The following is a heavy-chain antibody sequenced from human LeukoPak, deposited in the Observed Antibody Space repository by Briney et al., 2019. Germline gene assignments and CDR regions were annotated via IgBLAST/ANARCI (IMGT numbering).Heavy chain of an antibody. V-gene: IGHV1-69*06. D-gene: IGHD6-13*01. CDR3: ARTAPVRAAAGTEFFSNWFDP. CDR2: IIPIFGTA. CDR1: GGTFISYA. Sequence: GASVTVSCKASGGTFISYAISWVRQAPGQGLEWMGGIIPIFGTANYAQKFQGRVTITADKSTSTAYMELSSLRSEDTAVYYCARTAPVRAAAGTEFFSNWFDPWGQGTLVTVSS. J-gene: IGHJ5*02.